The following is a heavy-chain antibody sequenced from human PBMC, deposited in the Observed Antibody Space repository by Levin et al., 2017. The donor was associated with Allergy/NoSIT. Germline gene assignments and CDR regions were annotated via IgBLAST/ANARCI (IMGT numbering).Heavy chain of an antibody. CDR1: GFTVSSNY. CDR3: ARIRYQLDNWFDP. V-gene: IGHV3-53*01. CDR2: IYSGGST. D-gene: IGHD2-2*01. Sequence: GGSLRLSCAASGFTVSSNYMSWVRQAPGKGLEWVSVIYSGGSTYYADSVKGRFTISRDNSKNTLYLQMNSLRAEDTAVYYCARIRYQLDNWFDPWGQGTLVTVSS. J-gene: IGHJ5*02.